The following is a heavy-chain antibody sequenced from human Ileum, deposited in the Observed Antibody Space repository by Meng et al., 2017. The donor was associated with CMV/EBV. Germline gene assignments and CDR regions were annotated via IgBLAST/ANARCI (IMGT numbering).Heavy chain of an antibody. J-gene: IGHJ4*02. V-gene: IGHV3-7*01. CDR1: GFTLTNYW. CDR3: SRENSGLDY. CDR2: INRDGSER. D-gene: IGHD4-23*01. Sequence: GGSLRLSCTVSGFTLTNYWMDWVRQAPGKGLEWVANINRDGSERNYVDSVKGRFTISRDSARNSLYLQLNSLRVEDTAVYYCSRENSGLDYWGQGTRVTVSS.